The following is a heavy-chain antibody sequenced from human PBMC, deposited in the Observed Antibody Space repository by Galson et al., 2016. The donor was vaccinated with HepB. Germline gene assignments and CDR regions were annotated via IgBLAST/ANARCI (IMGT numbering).Heavy chain of an antibody. CDR1: GYTFTNYN. V-gene: IGHV1-46*01. CDR3: ARDRIPGADWYFDL. CDR2: INPSAGHT. D-gene: IGHD6-13*01. Sequence: SVKVSCKASGYTFTNYNIYWLRQAPGQGLEWMCIINPSAGHTSYTPKFRGRVTMTRDTSTNTAYMELAGLRSDDTAVYFWARDRIPGADWYFDLWGRGTLVIVSS. J-gene: IGHJ2*01.